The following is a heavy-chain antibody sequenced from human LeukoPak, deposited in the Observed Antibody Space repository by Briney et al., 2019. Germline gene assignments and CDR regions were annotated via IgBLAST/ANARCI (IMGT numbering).Heavy chain of an antibody. CDR3: ARTIVATILYYYYYMDV. J-gene: IGHJ6*03. CDR2: INHSGST. V-gene: IGHV4-34*01. D-gene: IGHD5-12*01. Sequence: SETLSLTCAVYGGSFSGYYWSWIRQPPGRGLEWIGEINHSGSTNYNPSLKSRVTISVDTSKNQFSLKLSSVTAADTAVYYCARTIVATILYYYYYMDVWGKGTTVTVSS. CDR1: GGSFSGYY.